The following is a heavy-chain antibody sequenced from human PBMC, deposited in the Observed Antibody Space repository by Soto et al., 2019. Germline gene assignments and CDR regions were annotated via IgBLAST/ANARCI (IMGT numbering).Heavy chain of an antibody. J-gene: IGHJ4*02. Sequence: HLGGSLRLSCAASGFTFSSYGMHWVRQAPGKGLEWVAVIWYDGSNKYYADSVKGRFTISRDNSKNTLYLQMNSLRAEDTAVYYCARAGRWLQFEFYFDYWGQGTLVTVSS. D-gene: IGHD5-12*01. CDR3: ARAGRWLQFEFYFDY. CDR1: GFTFSSYG. CDR2: IWYDGSNK. V-gene: IGHV3-33*01.